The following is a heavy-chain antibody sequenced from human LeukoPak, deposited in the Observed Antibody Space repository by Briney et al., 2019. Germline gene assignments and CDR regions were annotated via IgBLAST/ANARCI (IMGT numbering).Heavy chain of an antibody. J-gene: IGHJ4*02. Sequence: PGGSLRLSCAASGFTFSSYAMSWVRQAPGKGLEWVSAISGSGGSTYYADSVKGRFTISRDNSKNTLYLQMNSLRAEDTAVYYCAKDRPSINYYDSSGYYLDYWGQGTLVTVSS. D-gene: IGHD3-22*01. CDR1: GFTFSSYA. V-gene: IGHV3-23*01. CDR3: AKDRPSINYYDSSGYYLDY. CDR2: ISGSGGST.